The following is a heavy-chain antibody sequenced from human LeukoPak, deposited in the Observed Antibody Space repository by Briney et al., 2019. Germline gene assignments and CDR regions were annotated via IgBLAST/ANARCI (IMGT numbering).Heavy chain of an antibody. CDR3: ARGSLDYYDSSGYYGGVDY. CDR1: GFTFSDYY. Sequence: PGGSLRLSCAASGFTFSDYYMSWIRQAPGKGLEWVSYISSSGSTIYYADSVKGRFTISRENAKNSLYLQMNSLRAEDTAVYYCARGSLDYYDSSGYYGGVDYWGQGTLVTVSS. V-gene: IGHV3-11*01. J-gene: IGHJ4*02. CDR2: ISSSGSTI. D-gene: IGHD3-22*01.